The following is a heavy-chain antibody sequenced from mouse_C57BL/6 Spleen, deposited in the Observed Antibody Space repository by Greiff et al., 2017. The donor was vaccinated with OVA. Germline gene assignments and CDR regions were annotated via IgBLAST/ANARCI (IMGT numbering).Heavy chain of an antibody. Sequence: EVQLQQSGPELVKPGASVKIPCKASGYTFTDYNMDWVKQSHGKSLEWIGDINPNNGGTIYNQKFKGKATLTVAKSSSTAYMELRSLTSEDTAVYYCAGLLTTEGDFDYWGQGSTLTVSS. CDR1: GYTFTDYN. CDR2: INPNNGGT. J-gene: IGHJ2*01. V-gene: IGHV1-18*01. D-gene: IGHD2-10*01. CDR3: AGLLTTEGDFDY.